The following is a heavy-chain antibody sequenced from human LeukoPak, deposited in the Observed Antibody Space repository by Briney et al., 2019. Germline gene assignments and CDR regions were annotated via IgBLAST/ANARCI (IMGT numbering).Heavy chain of an antibody. J-gene: IGHJ4*02. Sequence: SETLSLTCTVSGYSISSGFYWGWIRQPPGKGLEWIGSIYHSGSANYNPSLKSRLTISVDTSKNQFSLKLSSVTASDTAVYYCARQSSGWYVSTTTRVIDYWGQGTLVTVSS. V-gene: IGHV4-38-2*02. D-gene: IGHD6-19*01. CDR2: IYHSGSA. CDR3: ARQSSGWYVSTTTRVIDY. CDR1: GYSISSGFY.